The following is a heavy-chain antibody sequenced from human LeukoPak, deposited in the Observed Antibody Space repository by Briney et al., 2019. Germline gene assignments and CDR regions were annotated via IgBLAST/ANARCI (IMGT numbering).Heavy chain of an antibody. J-gene: IGHJ4*02. V-gene: IGHV1-2*02. Sequence: ASVKVSCKASGGTFTHFVISWLRQAPGQGLEWMGWINPNSGGTNYAQKFQGRVTMTRDTSISTAYMELSRLRSDDTAVYYCARAMEMATITADYWGQGTLVTVSS. CDR3: ARAMEMATITADY. CDR1: GGTFTHFV. D-gene: IGHD5-24*01. CDR2: INPNSGGT.